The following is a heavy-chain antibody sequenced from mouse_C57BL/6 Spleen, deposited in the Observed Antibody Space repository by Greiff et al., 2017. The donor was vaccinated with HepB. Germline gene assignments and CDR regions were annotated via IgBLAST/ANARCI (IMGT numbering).Heavy chain of an antibody. Sequence: EVQLQQSGPELVKPGASVKISCKASGYTFTDYYMNWVKQSHGKSLEWIGDINPNNGGTSYNQKFKGKATLTVDKSSSTAYMELRSLTSEDSAVYYCARGDYGYDGFAYWGQGTLVTVSA. CDR3: ARGDYGYDGFAY. V-gene: IGHV1-26*01. CDR2: INPNNGGT. CDR1: GYTFTDYY. D-gene: IGHD2-2*01. J-gene: IGHJ3*01.